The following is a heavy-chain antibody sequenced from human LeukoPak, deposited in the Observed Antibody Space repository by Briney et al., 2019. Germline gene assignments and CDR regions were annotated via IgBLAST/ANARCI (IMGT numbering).Heavy chain of an antibody. Sequence: PGGTLRVSCAASGFTFSDNYMSWIRQAPGKGLKWVSYISSSGNTTYNADSVKGRFSITRDNAKNSLYLQMNSLRAEDTAVYYCARDGGSAWFLDYWGQGTLVTVSS. V-gene: IGHV3-11*04. J-gene: IGHJ4*02. CDR1: GFTFSDNY. CDR3: ARDGGSAWFLDY. CDR2: ISSSGNTT. D-gene: IGHD6-19*01.